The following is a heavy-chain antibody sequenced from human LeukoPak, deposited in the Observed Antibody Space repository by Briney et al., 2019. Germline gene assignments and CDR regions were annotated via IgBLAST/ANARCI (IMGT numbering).Heavy chain of an antibody. CDR1: GFTVSNNY. V-gene: IGHV3-53*01. Sequence: PGGSLRLSCAASGFTVSNNYMSWVRQAPGKGLEWVSVIHSGGTTKYADSVQGRFTISRDNSKTTVYLHMNSLRAEDTAVYYCARDSDSGYGPFASWGQGTLVTVSS. CDR2: IHSGGTT. CDR3: ARDSDSGYGPFAS. D-gene: IGHD5-12*01. J-gene: IGHJ4*02.